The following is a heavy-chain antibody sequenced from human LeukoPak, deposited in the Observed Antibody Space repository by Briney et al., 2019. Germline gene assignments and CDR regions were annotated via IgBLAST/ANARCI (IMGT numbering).Heavy chain of an antibody. CDR3: ARDVDYYDSSGYYYDFDY. Sequence: ASVKVSCKTSGYTFTNYYIHWVRQAPGQGLEWMGWINPNSGGTNYAQKFQGRVTMTRDKSISTAYMELSRLRSDDTAVYYCARDVDYYDSSGYYYDFDYWGQGTLVTVSS. V-gene: IGHV1-2*02. CDR2: INPNSGGT. J-gene: IGHJ4*02. D-gene: IGHD3-22*01. CDR1: GYTFTNYY.